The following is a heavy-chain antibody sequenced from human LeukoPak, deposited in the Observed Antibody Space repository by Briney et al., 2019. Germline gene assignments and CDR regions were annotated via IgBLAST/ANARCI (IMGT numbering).Heavy chain of an antibody. D-gene: IGHD6-13*01. Sequence: PGGYLRLSCAASGFIFSNYAMSWVRQAPGKGLEWVSAISAGGGSTNYVDSVKGRFTISRDNSKNTLFLQMNSLRAEDTAVYYCAKGIAAAGRVFDYWGQGTLVTVSS. J-gene: IGHJ4*02. CDR1: GFIFSNYA. CDR3: AKGIAAAGRVFDY. V-gene: IGHV3-23*01. CDR2: ISAGGGST.